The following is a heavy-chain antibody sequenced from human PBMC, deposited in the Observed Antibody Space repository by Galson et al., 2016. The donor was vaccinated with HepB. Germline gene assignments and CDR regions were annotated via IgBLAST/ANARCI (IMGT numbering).Heavy chain of an antibody. CDR2: IYSDGGT. CDR3: AKPGGYNLGPFDS. V-gene: IGHV3-53*01. Sequence: SLRLSCAASGLTVSSNYMTWLRQAPGKGLEWVSVIYSDGGTYYADSVKGRFTISRDNSKNTLYLQMNSLRAEDTAVYYCAKPGGYNLGPFDSWGHGILVTVSS. D-gene: IGHD1-1*01. CDR1: GLTVSSNY. J-gene: IGHJ4*01.